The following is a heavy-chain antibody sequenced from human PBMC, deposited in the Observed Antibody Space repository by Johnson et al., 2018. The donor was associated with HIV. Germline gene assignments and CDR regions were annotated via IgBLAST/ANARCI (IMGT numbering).Heavy chain of an antibody. CDR3: AKVAVATAAGGVALDI. CDR2: TWFDGRNK. D-gene: IGHD6-13*01. J-gene: IGHJ3*02. V-gene: IGHV3-33*06. Sequence: QVQLVESGGGVVQPGRSLRLSCAASGFSFSDYNMHWVRQAPGKGLEWVAVTWFDGRNKYYSDAVKGRFTISRDNYKNTLYLQINSLRAEDTGVYYCAKVAVATAAGGVALDIWGPGTMVTVSS. CDR1: GFSFSDYN.